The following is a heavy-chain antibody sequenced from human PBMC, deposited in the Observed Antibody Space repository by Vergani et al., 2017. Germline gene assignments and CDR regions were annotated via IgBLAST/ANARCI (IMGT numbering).Heavy chain of an antibody. D-gene: IGHD3-10*01. CDR3: ARELSYYYGSGSDDYNPYYYEGMDV. Sequence: QVQLQESGPGLVKPSETLSLTCTVSNDSVSNTFYYWGWIRQTPGKGLEWIGSIYYSGSTYYNPSLESRVTMSVDTSKSQFSLKLSSVTAADTAVYFCARELSYYYGSGSDDYNPYYYEGMDVWGQGTTVTVSS. J-gene: IGHJ6*02. CDR2: IYYSGST. V-gene: IGHV4-39*02. CDR1: NDSVSNTFYY.